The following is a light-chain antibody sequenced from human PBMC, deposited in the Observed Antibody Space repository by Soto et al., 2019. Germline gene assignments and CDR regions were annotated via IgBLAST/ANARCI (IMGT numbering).Light chain of an antibody. V-gene: IGKV3-15*01. CDR2: DAF. Sequence: EIVMTQSPATLSVSPGERATLSCRASQSVSSNFAWYQQKPGQASRLLIYDAFTRATGIPARFSGSGSGTEFTLTISSLQSEDFAVYYCQQYNNWPPWTFGQGTKVEIK. CDR1: QSVSSN. J-gene: IGKJ1*01. CDR3: QQYNNWPPWT.